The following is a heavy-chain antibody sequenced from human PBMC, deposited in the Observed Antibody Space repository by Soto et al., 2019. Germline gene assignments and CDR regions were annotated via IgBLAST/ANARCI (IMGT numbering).Heavy chain of an antibody. CDR2: MNPNSGNT. V-gene: IGHV1-8*01. D-gene: IGHD1-1*01. Sequence: QVQLVQSGAEVKKPGASVKVSCKASGYTFTSYDINWVRQATGQGLEWMGWMNPNSGNTGYAQKFQGRVTMTRNTSISTAYMALSSLRSEDTAVYYGARDGSWWNDDSNWFDPWGQGTLVTVSS. CDR1: GYTFTSYD. J-gene: IGHJ5*02. CDR3: ARDGSWWNDDSNWFDP.